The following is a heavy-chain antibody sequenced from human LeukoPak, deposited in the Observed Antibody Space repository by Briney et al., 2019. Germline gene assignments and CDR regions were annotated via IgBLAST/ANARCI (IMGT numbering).Heavy chain of an antibody. V-gene: IGHV1-69*04. CDR3: ALVAATPRGVHYFDY. J-gene: IGHJ4*02. D-gene: IGHD2-15*01. CDR2: IIPILGIA. CDR1: GYTFTSYG. Sequence: ASVKVSCKASGYTFTSYGISWVRQAPGQGLEWMGRIIPILGIANYAQKFQGRVTITADKSTSTAYMELSSLRSEDTAVYYCALVAATPRGVHYFDYWGQGTLVTVSS.